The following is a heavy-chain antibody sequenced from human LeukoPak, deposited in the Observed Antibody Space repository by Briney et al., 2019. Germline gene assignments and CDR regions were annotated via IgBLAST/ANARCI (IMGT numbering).Heavy chain of an antibody. Sequence: SETLSLTCTVSGGSISSYYWSWIRQPPGKGLEWIGYIYYSGSTNYNPSLKSRVTISVDTSKNQFSLKLNSVTAADTAVYYCARDGGRRWLDAFDIWGQGTMVTVSS. J-gene: IGHJ3*02. CDR1: GGSISSYY. V-gene: IGHV4-59*01. CDR3: ARDGGRRWLDAFDI. CDR2: IYYSGST. D-gene: IGHD5-12*01.